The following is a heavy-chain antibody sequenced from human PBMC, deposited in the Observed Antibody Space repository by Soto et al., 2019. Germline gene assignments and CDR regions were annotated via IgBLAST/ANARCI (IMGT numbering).Heavy chain of an antibody. CDR3: ARVARGWGGSGWYSDRGVTDY. J-gene: IGHJ4*02. V-gene: IGHV1-18*01. D-gene: IGHD6-19*01. Sequence: QVQLVQSGAEVQKPGASVKVSCRASGYTFTSYGISWVRQAPGQGLEWMGGISAYNGNTNYAQKLQGRVNMTTDTSTSTAYMELRGQRSDDTAVYYCARVARGWGGSGWYSDRGVTDYWGQGTLVTVSS. CDR1: GYTFTSYG. CDR2: ISAYNGNT.